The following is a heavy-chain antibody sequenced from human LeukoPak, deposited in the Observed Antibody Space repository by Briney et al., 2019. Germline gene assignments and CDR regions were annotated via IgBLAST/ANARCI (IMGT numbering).Heavy chain of an antibody. CDR3: ARHAGGIAASGTRPFDY. V-gene: IGHV4-39*01. Sequence: SETLSLTCTVSGASFSSSTYYWAWLRQPPGKGLEWIGSISYGGSTYYNPSLKGRVTMSVDTSKNQFSLNLSSVTAADTAVYYCARHAGGIAASGTRPFDYWGQGTLLTVSS. CDR2: ISYGGST. D-gene: IGHD6-13*01. J-gene: IGHJ4*02. CDR1: GASFSSSTYY.